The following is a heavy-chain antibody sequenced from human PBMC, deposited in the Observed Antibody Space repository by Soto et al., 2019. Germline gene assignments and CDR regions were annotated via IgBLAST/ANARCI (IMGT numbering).Heavy chain of an antibody. CDR1: GFTFSSYA. J-gene: IGHJ4*02. V-gene: IGHV3-23*01. D-gene: IGHD3-10*01. Sequence: GGSLRLSCAASGFTFSSYAMSWVRQAPGKGLEWVSGISGSGGGTHYADSVRGRLTISRDNSKNTLYLQMNTLGAEDTAVYYCAKDVSLGSGTYGHFDNWGQGTLVTVSS. CDR2: ISGSGGGT. CDR3: AKDVSLGSGTYGHFDN.